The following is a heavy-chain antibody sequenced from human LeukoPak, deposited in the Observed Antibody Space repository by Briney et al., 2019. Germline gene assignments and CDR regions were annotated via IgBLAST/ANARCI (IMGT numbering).Heavy chain of an antibody. CDR2: IYYSGST. D-gene: IGHD3-10*01. V-gene: IGHV4-59*01. J-gene: IGHJ4*02. CDR1: GGSISSYY. CDR3: ARRRYSDY. Sequence: PSETLSLTCTVSGGSISSYYWSWIRQPPGKGLEWIGSIYYSGSTNYNPSLKSRVTISVDTSKNQFSLKLSSVTAADTAVYYCARRRYSDYWGQGTLVTVSS.